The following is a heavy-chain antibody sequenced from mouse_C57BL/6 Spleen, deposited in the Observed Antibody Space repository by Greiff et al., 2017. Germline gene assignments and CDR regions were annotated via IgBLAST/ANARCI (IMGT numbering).Heavy chain of an antibody. CDR1: GFTFSDYY. V-gene: IGHV5-12*01. J-gene: IGHJ3*01. Sequence: EVMLVESGGGLVQPGGSLKLSCAASGFTFSDYYMYWVRQTPEKRLEWVAYISNGGGSTYYPDTVKGRYTISRDNTKNTLYLQMSRLKSEDTAVYYCARQGWDVGEFAYWGQGTLVTVST. CDR3: ARQGWDVGEFAY. D-gene: IGHD4-1*01. CDR2: ISNGGGST.